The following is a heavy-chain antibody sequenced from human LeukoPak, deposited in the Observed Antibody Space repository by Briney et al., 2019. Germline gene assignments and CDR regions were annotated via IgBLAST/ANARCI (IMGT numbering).Heavy chain of an antibody. J-gene: IGHJ4*02. Sequence: SQTLSLTFTVSGGSISSGSYYWSWIRQPAGKGLEWIGRIYTSGSTNYNPSLKSRVTISVDTSKNQFSLKLSSVTAADTAVYYCARDHVSLSGSRFPYYFDYWGQGTLVTVSS. D-gene: IGHD1-26*01. CDR1: GGSISSGSYY. CDR2: IYTSGST. CDR3: ARDHVSLSGSRFPYYFDY. V-gene: IGHV4-61*02.